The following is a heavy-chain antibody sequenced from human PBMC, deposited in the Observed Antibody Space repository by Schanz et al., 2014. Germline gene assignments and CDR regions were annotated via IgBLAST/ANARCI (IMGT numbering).Heavy chain of an antibody. CDR1: GFSFSNSD. V-gene: IGHV3-13*01. CDR2: IGYLGDT. D-gene: IGHD1-1*01. CDR3: ARGTDWNLHY. Sequence: EADLVESGGGLIQRGESLRLSCSASGFSFSNSDMHWVRQGTGKGLEWVSTIGYLGDTYYPDSVKGRFTVSRDSGQNSLYLQMNSLRAGDTAVYYCARGTDWNLHYWGQGALVTVSS. J-gene: IGHJ4*02.